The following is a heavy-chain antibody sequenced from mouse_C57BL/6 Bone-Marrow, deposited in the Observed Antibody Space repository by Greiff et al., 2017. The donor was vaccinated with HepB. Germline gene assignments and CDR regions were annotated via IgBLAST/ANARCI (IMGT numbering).Heavy chain of an antibody. Sequence: EVQVVESGGGLVQSGRSLRLSCATSGFTFSDFYMEWVRQAPGKGLEWIAASRNKANDYTTEYSASVKGLFIVSRDTSQSILYLQMNALRAEDTAIYYCARDASDGWGFAYWGQGTLVTVSA. CDR3: ARDASDGWGFAY. D-gene: IGHD2-3*01. V-gene: IGHV7-1*01. CDR1: GFTFSDFY. CDR2: SRNKANDYTT. J-gene: IGHJ3*01.